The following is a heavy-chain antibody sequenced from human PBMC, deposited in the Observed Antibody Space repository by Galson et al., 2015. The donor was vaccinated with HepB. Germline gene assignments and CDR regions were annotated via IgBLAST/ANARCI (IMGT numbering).Heavy chain of an antibody. Sequence: SLRLSCADSGLTFSTYAMSWVRQAPGKGLEWVSSIYAGGDNIYYAASVKGRFTTSRDNSKNTLYLQMNSLRAEDTAVYYCAKVPDLGGYWGQGTLVTVSS. CDR2: IYAGGDNI. V-gene: IGHV3-23*01. CDR1: GLTFSTYA. CDR3: AKVPDLGGY. J-gene: IGHJ4*02. D-gene: IGHD2-15*01.